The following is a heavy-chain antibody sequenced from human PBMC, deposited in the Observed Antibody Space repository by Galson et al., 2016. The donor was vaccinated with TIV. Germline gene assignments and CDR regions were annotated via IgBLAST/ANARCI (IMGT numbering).Heavy chain of an antibody. Sequence: KASGVTFSSYAISWVRQAPGQGLEWMGGLIPMFGITNYAQRFQGRVTITADGSTSTAYMELSSLRSEDTAVYYCARSNSYNFYYMAVWGQGTTVTVSS. D-gene: IGHD2/OR15-2a*01. CDR3: ARSNSYNFYYMAV. CDR2: LIPMFGIT. J-gene: IGHJ6*03. CDR1: GVTFSSYA. V-gene: IGHV1-69*01.